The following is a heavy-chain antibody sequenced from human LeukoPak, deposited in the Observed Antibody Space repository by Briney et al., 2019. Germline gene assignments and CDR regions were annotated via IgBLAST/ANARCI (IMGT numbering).Heavy chain of an antibody. CDR2: ISSSGSTI. J-gene: IGHJ3*02. Sequence: PGGTLRLSCAASGFTFSSYEMNWVRQAPGKGLEWVSYISSSGSTIYYADSVKGRFTISRDNAKNSLYLQMNSLRAEDTAVYYCARAPPEYYYDSSGQQVAFDIWGQGTMVTVSS. D-gene: IGHD3-22*01. CDR3: ARAPPEYYYDSSGQQVAFDI. CDR1: GFTFSSYE. V-gene: IGHV3-48*03.